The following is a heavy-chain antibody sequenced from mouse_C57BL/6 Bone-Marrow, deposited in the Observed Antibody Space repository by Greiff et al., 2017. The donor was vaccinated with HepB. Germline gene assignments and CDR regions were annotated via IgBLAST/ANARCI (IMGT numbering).Heavy chain of an antibody. J-gene: IGHJ3*01. D-gene: IGHD1-1*01. CDR3: VSPFVLYYGSSRAWFAY. V-gene: IGHV10-1*01. CDR2: IRSKSNNYAT. CDR1: GFSFNTYA. Sequence: EVKLVESGGGLVQPKGSLKLSCAASGFSFNTYAMNWVRQAPGKGLEWVARIRSKSNNYATYYADSVKDRFTISRDDAESMLYLQMNNLKTEDTAMYYCVSPFVLYYGSSRAWFAYWGQGTLVTVSA.